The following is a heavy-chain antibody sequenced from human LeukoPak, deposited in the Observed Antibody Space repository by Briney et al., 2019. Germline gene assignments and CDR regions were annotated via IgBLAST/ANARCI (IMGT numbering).Heavy chain of an antibody. Sequence: ASVKVSCKASGYTFTGYYMHWVRQAPGQGLEWMGWINPNSGGTNYAQKFQGRVTMTRDTSISTAYMELSRLRSDDTAVYYCARPRELEYYNWFDPWGQGTLVTVSS. CDR3: ARPRELEYYNWFDP. CDR1: GYTFTGYY. V-gene: IGHV1-2*02. CDR2: INPNSGGT. J-gene: IGHJ5*02. D-gene: IGHD1-26*01.